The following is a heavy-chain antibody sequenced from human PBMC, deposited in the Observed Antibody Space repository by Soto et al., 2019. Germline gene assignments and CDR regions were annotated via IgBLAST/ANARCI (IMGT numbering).Heavy chain of an antibody. Sequence: GGSLRLSCAASGFTFDDYAMHWVRQAPGKGLEWVSGISWNSGSIGYADSVKGRFTISRDNAKNSLYLQMNSLRAEDTALYYCAKDIQENYSNYMDVWGKGTTVTVSS. D-gene: IGHD4-4*01. CDR2: ISWNSGSI. V-gene: IGHV3-9*01. J-gene: IGHJ6*03. CDR1: GFTFDDYA. CDR3: AKDIQENYSNYMDV.